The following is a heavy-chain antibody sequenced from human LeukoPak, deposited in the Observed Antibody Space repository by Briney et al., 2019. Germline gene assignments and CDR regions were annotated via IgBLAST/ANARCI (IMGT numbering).Heavy chain of an antibody. CDR2: IYSSGST. CDR1: GDSISSYY. CDR3: AREGTDYADYVGDS. Sequence: SETLSLTCTVSGDSISSYYWNWIRQPAGMGLEWIGRIYSSGSTNYNPSLKSRVTISVDKSKNQFSLKLSSVTAADTAVYYCAREGTDYADYVGDSWGQGTLVTVSS. D-gene: IGHD4-17*01. V-gene: IGHV4-4*07. J-gene: IGHJ4*02.